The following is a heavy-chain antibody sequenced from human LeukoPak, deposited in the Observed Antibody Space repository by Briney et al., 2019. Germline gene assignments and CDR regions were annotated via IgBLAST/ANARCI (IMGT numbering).Heavy chain of an antibody. CDR3: ARGGGLLWLGESPNCFDP. V-gene: IGHV3-23*01. Sequence: GGSLRLSCAASGSTFSSYAMSWVRQAPGKGLECLSTVSAGGGSTYYADSLKGRSTNSRDDSRSTVYLQMNSLRVDDTAVYYCARGGGLLWLGESPNCFDPWGQGTLVTVSS. CDR2: VSAGGGST. D-gene: IGHD3-10*01. CDR1: GSTFSSYA. J-gene: IGHJ5*02.